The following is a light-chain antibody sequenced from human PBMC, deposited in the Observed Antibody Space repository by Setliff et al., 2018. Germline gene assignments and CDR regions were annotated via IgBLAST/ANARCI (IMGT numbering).Light chain of an antibody. CDR3: NAYSADTTYV. CDR1: SSDIGTNA. CDR2: TNY. Sequence: SVLTQPPSASGTPGQRVTISRSGSSSDIGTNAVNWYQQFPGTAPKLLIYTNYRRSSGVPDRFSGSRSGTSASLVISGLQSEDEADYYCNAYSADTTYVFGSGTKATVL. V-gene: IGLV1-44*01. J-gene: IGLJ1*01.